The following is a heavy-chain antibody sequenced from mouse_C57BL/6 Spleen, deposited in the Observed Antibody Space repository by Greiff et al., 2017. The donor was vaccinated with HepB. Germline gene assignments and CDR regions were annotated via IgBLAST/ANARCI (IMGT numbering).Heavy chain of an antibody. CDR3: AIGENSGYGDY. CDR2: IHPSDSDT. J-gene: IGHJ2*01. D-gene: IGHD3-2*02. Sequence: QVQLQQPGAELVKPGASVKVSCKASGYTFTSYWMHWVKQRPGQGLEWIGRIHPSDSDTNYNQKFKGKATLPVDKSSSTAYMQLSSLTSEDSAVYYCAIGENSGYGDYSGQGTTLTVSS. V-gene: IGHV1-74*01. CDR1: GYTFTSYW.